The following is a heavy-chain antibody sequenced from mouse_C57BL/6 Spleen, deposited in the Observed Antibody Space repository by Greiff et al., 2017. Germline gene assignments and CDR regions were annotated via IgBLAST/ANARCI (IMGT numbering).Heavy chain of an antibody. CDR3: ARNPMDY. CDR1: GFSLTSYG. V-gene: IGHV2-2*01. J-gene: IGHJ4*01. CDR2: IWSGGST. Sequence: QVQLQQSGPGLVQPSQSLSITCTVSGFSLTSYGVHWVRQSPGQGLEWLGVIWSGGSTDYNAAFISRLSISKDNSKSQVFFKMNSLQADDTARYYCARNPMDYWGQGTSVTVSS.